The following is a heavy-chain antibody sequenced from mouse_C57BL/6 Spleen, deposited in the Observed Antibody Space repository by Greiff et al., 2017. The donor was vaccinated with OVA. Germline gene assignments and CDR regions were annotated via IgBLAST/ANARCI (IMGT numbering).Heavy chain of an antibody. CDR1: GYAFSSSW. D-gene: IGHD1-1*01. Sequence: QVQLQQSGPELVKPGASVKISCKASGYAFSSSWMNWVKQRPGTGLEWIGRIYPGDGDTNYNGKFKGKATLTADKSSSTAYMQLSSLTSEDSAVYFCARNYGSSFSYWYFDVWGTGTTVTVSS. V-gene: IGHV1-82*01. CDR2: IYPGDGDT. CDR3: ARNYGSSFSYWYFDV. J-gene: IGHJ1*03.